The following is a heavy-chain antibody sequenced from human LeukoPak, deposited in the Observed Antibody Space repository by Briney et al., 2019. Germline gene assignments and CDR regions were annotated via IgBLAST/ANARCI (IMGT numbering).Heavy chain of an antibody. D-gene: IGHD6-13*01. CDR1: GFIFSSYA. CDR3: ARVAESTSSWYVPFRY. CDR2: ISYDGSNK. J-gene: IGHJ4*02. Sequence: TGGSLRLSCAASGFIFSSYAMHWVRQAPGKGLEWVAVISYDGSNKYHADSVQGRFTISRDNSKNTLYLQMNSLRVDDTAVYYCARVAESTSSWYVPFRYWGQGALLTVSS. V-gene: IGHV3-30-3*01.